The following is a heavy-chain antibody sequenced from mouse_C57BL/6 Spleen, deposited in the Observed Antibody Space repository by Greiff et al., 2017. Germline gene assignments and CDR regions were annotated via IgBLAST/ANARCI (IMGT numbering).Heavy chain of an antibody. J-gene: IGHJ4*01. Sequence: QVQLQQPGAELVKPGASVKLSCKASGYTFTSYWMQWVKQRPGQGLEWIGEIDPSDSYTNYNQKFKGKATLTVDTSSSTAYMQLSSLTSEDSAVYYCAREGRPSWGQGTSVTVSS. CDR1: GYTFTSYW. V-gene: IGHV1-50*01. CDR2: IDPSDSYT. CDR3: AREGRPS.